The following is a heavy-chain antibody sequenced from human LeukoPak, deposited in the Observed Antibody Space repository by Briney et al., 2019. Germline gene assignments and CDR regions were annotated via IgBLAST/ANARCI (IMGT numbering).Heavy chain of an antibody. J-gene: IGHJ4*02. Sequence: ASVKVSCKASGYTFTGYYMHWVRQAPGQGLEWMGWINPNSGGTNYAQKFQGRVTMTRDTSISTAYMELSRLRSDDTAVYYCARAYYDSSGYYDYWGQGTLVTVSS. CDR3: ARAYYDSSGYYDY. CDR2: INPNSGGT. CDR1: GYTFTGYY. V-gene: IGHV1-2*02. D-gene: IGHD3-22*01.